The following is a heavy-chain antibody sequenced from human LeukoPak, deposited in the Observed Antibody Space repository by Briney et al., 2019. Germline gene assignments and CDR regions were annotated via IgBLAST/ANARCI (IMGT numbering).Heavy chain of an antibody. CDR2: IFHRGGT. D-gene: IGHD2-15*01. Sequence: SETLSLTCTVSGDSISSYFWCWIRQPPGKGLEWIGYIFHRGGTSYNPSLKSRILFSVDTSQNQFSLKLNSVTAADTAVYYCVREILYCSGGSCYRGPFDNWGQGTLVTVSA. V-gene: IGHV4-30-4*08. CDR3: VREILYCSGGSCYRGPFDN. CDR1: GDSISSYF. J-gene: IGHJ4*02.